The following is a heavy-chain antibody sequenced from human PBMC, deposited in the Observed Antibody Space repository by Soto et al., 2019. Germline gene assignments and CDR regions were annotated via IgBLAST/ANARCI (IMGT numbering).Heavy chain of an antibody. CDR1: GGSISSGCYY. CDR2: IYYSGST. J-gene: IGHJ4*01. CDR3: ATYGSWTYKPTTFDY. V-gene: IGHV4-31*03. D-gene: IGHD3-10*01. Sequence: QVQLQESGPGVVKPSQTLSLTCTVSGGSISSGCYYWSWIRQHLGKGLEWIGYIYYSGSTYYNPYLKSRVTISVDTSKKQSSLELRSVTSANTAVCYCATYGSWTYKPTTFDYWGHGTLVTVSS.